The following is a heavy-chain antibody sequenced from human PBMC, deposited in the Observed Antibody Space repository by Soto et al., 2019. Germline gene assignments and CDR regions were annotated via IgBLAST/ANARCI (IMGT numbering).Heavy chain of an antibody. V-gene: IGHV3-7*03. CDR2: INQDGSGK. CDR1: GFTFSSYW. D-gene: IGHD6-13*01. Sequence: GGSLRLSCAGSGFTFSSYWMSWVRQAPGKGLEWVANINQDGSGKYYADSVRGRFTFSRDNAENSLYLQMNSLRAEDTAIYYCAKASVWYPYFDSWGQGTLVTVSS. CDR3: AKASVWYPYFDS. J-gene: IGHJ4*02.